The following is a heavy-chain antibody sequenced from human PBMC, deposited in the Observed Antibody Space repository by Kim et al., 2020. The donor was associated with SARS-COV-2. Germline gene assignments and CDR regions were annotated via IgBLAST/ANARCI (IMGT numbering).Heavy chain of an antibody. V-gene: IGHV4-39*01. CDR3: ASFKRITMIVVVIPRYYFDY. CDR2: IYYSGST. D-gene: IGHD3-22*01. Sequence: SETLSLTCTVSGGSISSSSYYWGWIRQPPGKGLEWIGSIYYSGSTYYNPSLESRVTISVDTSKNQFSLKLSSVTAADTAVYYCASFKRITMIVVVIPRYYFDYWGQGTLVTVSS. J-gene: IGHJ4*02. CDR1: GGSISSSSYY.